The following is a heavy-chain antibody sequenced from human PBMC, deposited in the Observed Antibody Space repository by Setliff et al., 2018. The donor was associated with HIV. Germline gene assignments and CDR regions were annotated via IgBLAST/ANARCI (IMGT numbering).Heavy chain of an antibody. CDR3: VRDVYTSNWYLNWFDP. Sequence: GGSLRLSCAASGFTFEDYAMHWVRQVPGKGLEWVSGISWQRGTLGYADSVKGRFTISRDNAKKSLYLQMNSLRAEDTAVYYCVRDVYTSNWYLNWFDPWGQGTLVTVSS. CDR2: ISWQRGTL. J-gene: IGHJ5*02. CDR1: GFTFEDYA. V-gene: IGHV3-9*01. D-gene: IGHD6-13*01.